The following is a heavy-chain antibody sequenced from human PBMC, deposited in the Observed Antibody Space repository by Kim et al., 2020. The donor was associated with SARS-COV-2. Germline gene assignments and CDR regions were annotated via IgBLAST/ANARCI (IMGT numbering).Heavy chain of an antibody. CDR2: IIPIFGTA. CDR1: GGTFSSYA. CDR3: AREGGGSGYYPFDAFDI. D-gene: IGHD3-22*01. Sequence: SVKVSCKASGGTFSSYAISWVRQAPGQGLEWMGGIIPIFGTANYAQKFQGRVTITADESTSTAYMELSSLRSEDTAVYYCAREGGGSGYYPFDAFDIWGQGTMVTVSS. V-gene: IGHV1-69*13. J-gene: IGHJ3*02.